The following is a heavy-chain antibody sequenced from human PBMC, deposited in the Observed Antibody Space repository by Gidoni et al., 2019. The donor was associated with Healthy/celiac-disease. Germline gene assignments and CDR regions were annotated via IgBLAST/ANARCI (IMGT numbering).Heavy chain of an antibody. CDR2: RSYDGSNK. CDR3: ARHPVVVAAPGYYGMDV. CDR1: VFTFRRSA. D-gene: IGHD2-15*01. Sequence: HVQLVASGGLVVQPVMSLRLSCSASVFTFRRSAMHWVRQAPGKGLEWVAVRSYDGSNKYYADSVKGRFTIYRDNSKNTLYREMNSLRAEDKAGYYCARHPVVVAAPGYYGMDVWGQGTTVTVSS. V-gene: IGHV3-30*01. J-gene: IGHJ6*02.